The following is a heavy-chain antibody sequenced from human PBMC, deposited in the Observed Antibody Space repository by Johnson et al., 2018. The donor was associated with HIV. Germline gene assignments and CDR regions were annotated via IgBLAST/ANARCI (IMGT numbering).Heavy chain of an antibody. CDR3: AREWLYGFDI. Sequence: VQLVESGGSVERRGGSLRLSCAASGFTFDDYDMHWVRQVPGKGLEWVSGISWNSGSIGYVDSVKGRFTISRDNSKNTLYLQMNRLRAEDTAVYYCAREWLYGFDIWGQGTMVTVSS. D-gene: IGHD5-24*01. CDR2: ISWNSGSI. J-gene: IGHJ3*02. V-gene: IGHV3-9*01. CDR1: GFTFDDYD.